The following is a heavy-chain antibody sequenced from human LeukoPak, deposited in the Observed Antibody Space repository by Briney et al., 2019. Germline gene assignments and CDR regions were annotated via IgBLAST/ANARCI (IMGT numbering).Heavy chain of an antibody. CDR2: IKQDGSGK. CDR1: GFTFSSYW. D-gene: IGHD3-22*01. Sequence: GGSLRLSCAASGFTFSSYWMSWVRQAPGRGLEWVANIKQDGSGKYYVDSVKGRFTISRDNAKNSLYLQMNSLRAEDTAVYYCARDRWTYYYDSSGYYMDYWGQGTLVTVSS. CDR3: ARDRWTYYYDSSGYYMDY. J-gene: IGHJ4*02. V-gene: IGHV3-7*01.